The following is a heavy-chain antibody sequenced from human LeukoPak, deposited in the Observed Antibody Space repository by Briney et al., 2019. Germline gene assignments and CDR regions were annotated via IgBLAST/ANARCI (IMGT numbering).Heavy chain of an antibody. J-gene: IGHJ4*02. V-gene: IGHV3-48*01. CDR1: GFTFSSYS. CDR3: ARVLVLGTGYFDY. Sequence: PGGSLRLSCAASGFTFSSYSMNWVRQAPGKGLEWVSYISSSSSTIYYADSVKGRFTISRDNAKNSLYLQMNSLRAEDTAVYYCARVLVLGTGYFDYWGQGTLVTVSS. CDR2: ISSSSSTI. D-gene: IGHD6-13*01.